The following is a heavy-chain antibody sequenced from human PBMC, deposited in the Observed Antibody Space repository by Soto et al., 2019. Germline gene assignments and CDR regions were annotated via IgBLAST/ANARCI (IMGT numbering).Heavy chain of an antibody. D-gene: IGHD2-2*01. J-gene: IGHJ6*02. CDR1: GYTFTDYY. CDR2: INPKSGGT. Sequence: ASVKVSCKASGYTFTDYYMHWVRQAPGQRLEWMGWINPKSGGTNYAQKFQGRVTMTRVTSISTAYMELSSLRSDDTALYYCAKDPNIVVVPAATGGMDVWGQGTTVTVSS. CDR3: AKDPNIVVVPAATGGMDV. V-gene: IGHV1-2*02.